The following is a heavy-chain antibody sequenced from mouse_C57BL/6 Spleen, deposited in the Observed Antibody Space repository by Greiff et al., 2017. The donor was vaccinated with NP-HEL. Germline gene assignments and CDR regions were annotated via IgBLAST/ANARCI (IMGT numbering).Heavy chain of an antibody. J-gene: IGHJ4*01. V-gene: IGHV6-6*01. Sequence: EVKVEESGGGLVQPGGSMKLSCAASGFTFSDAWMDWVRQSPEKGLEWVAEIRNKANNHATYYAESVKGRFTISRDDSKSSVYLQMNSLRAEDTGIYYCTRRNYYGSSYAMDYWGQGTSVTVSS. D-gene: IGHD1-1*01. CDR2: IRNKANNHAT. CDR1: GFTFSDAW. CDR3: TRRNYYGSSYAMDY.